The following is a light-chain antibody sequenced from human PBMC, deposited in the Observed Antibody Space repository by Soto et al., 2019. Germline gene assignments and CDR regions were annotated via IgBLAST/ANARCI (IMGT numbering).Light chain of an antibody. CDR2: GAS. Sequence: EIVMTQSPATLSVSPGERATLSCRASQSVGNTVAWYQQKPGQVPRLLISGASTRADVIPARFSGSGSGTEFTLTISSLQSEDFAVYYCQQYNDWPPRYTFGQGTKLEFK. CDR1: QSVGNT. J-gene: IGKJ2*01. V-gene: IGKV3-15*01. CDR3: QQYNDWPPRYT.